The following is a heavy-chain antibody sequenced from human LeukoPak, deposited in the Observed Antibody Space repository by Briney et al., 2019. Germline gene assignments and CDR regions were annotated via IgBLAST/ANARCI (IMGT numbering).Heavy chain of an antibody. D-gene: IGHD4-11*01. CDR2: ISGSGGST. J-gene: IGHJ4*02. Sequence: GGSLRLSCAASGFTFSSYAMSWVRQAPGKGLEWVSAISGSGGSTYYADSVKGRFTISRDNSKNTLYLQMNSLRAEDTAVYYCTKDFRSSNYVSYWGQGTLVTVSS. CDR3: TKDFRSSNYVSY. CDR1: GFTFSSYA. V-gene: IGHV3-23*01.